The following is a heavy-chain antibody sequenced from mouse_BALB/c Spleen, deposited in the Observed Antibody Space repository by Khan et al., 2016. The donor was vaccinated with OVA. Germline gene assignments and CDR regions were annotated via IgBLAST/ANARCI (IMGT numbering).Heavy chain of an antibody. V-gene: IGHV1-7*01. CDR1: GYTFTSYW. CDR2: INTSTGYT. D-gene: IGHD1-1*01. J-gene: IGHJ3*01. Sequence: VQLQESGAELAKPGASVKMSCKASGYTFTSYWMHWVKQRPGQGLEWIGYINTSTGYTKYTQKFKEKATLTADKSSSTAYLQLSSLTSEDSALYDCSSTTVVAWFANWWEGTMVTISA. CDR3: SSTTVVAWFAN.